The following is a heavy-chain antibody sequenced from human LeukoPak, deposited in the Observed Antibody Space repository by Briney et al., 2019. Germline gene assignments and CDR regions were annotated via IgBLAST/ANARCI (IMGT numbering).Heavy chain of an antibody. J-gene: IGHJ4*02. V-gene: IGHV3-7*03. CDR1: GFTFSSSW. Sequence: GGSLRLSCAASGFTFSSSWMSWVRQAPGKGLEWVANIKQDGSEKSYVDSVKGRFTISRDDAKTSLYLQMNSLRAEDTAVYFCAKRGVVVRVILVGFHKEANYFDSWGQGALVTVSS. CDR2: IKQDGSEK. D-gene: IGHD3-10*01. CDR3: AKRGVVVRVILVGFHKEANYFDS.